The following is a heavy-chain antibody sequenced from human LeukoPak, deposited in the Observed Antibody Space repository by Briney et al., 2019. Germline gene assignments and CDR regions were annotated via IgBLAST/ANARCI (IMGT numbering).Heavy chain of an antibody. V-gene: IGHV3-30*04. CDR2: ISYDGRNK. Sequence: PGWSLRLSCVGSGFTFSSHAIHWVRQAPGKGLEWVAVISYDGRNKYYADSVKGRSTISRDNSKNTLYLQMNSLRDEDTAVYYCARGTYSSGYYSIDYWGQGTLVTVSS. CDR3: ARGTYSSGYYSIDY. CDR1: GFTFSSHA. J-gene: IGHJ4*02. D-gene: IGHD3-22*01.